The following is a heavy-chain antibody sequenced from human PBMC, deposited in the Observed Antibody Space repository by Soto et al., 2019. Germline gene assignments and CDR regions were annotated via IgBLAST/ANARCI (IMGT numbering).Heavy chain of an antibody. CDR2: VDPEDGET. J-gene: IGHJ4*02. V-gene: IGHV1-69-2*01. Sequence: VKGSCKASGYSFTDYYMHWVQQAPGKGLEWMGLVDPEDGETIYAEKFQGRVTITADTSTDTAYMELSSLRSEDTAVYYCATGVRNRGYSGYDYRETDQLGHVYWGQGTLVTVSS. CDR1: GYSFTDYY. D-gene: IGHD5-12*01. CDR3: ATGVRNRGYSGYDYRETDQLGHVY.